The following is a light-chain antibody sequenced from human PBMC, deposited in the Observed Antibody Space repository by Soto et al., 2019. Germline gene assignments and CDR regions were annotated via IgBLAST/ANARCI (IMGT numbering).Light chain of an antibody. CDR3: QSYDSSLSGSRV. J-gene: IGLJ1*01. CDR2: GNS. CDR1: SSNIGAGYD. Sequence: QSVLTQPPSVSGAPGQRVTISCTGSSSNIGAGYDVHWYQQLPGTAPKLLINGNSNRPSGVPDRFTGSKSGTSTSLANTGLQVEDEADYYCQSYDSSLSGSRVFGTGTKVTVL. V-gene: IGLV1-40*01.